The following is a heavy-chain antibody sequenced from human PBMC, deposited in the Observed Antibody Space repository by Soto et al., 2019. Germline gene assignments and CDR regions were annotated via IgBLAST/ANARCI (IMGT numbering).Heavy chain of an antibody. J-gene: IGHJ6*02. Sequence: EVQLVDSGGGLVKPGGSLRLSCEASGFSVSNAWMNWVRQAPGKGREWVGRIKTRDEGETTNYAAPVKGRFTISREDSKNTLYLQMNSLKTEDTAVYYCTTGSVEGFWGQGTRVTVSS. D-gene: IGHD2-15*01. CDR3: TTGSVEGF. CDR1: GFSVSNAW. CDR2: IKTRDEGETT. V-gene: IGHV3-15*07.